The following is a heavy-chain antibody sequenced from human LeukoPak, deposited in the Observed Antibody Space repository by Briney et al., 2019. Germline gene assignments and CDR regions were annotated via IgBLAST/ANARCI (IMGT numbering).Heavy chain of an antibody. CDR2: ISYDGSNK. Sequence: GRSLRLSCAASGSTFSSYAMHWVRQAPGKGLEWVAVISYDGSNKYYADSVKGRFTISRDNSKNTLYLQMNSLRAEDTAVYYCASSTSATVTHFDYWGQGTLVTVSS. V-gene: IGHV3-30*04. J-gene: IGHJ4*02. CDR1: GSTFSSYA. D-gene: IGHD4-17*01. CDR3: ASSTSATVTHFDY.